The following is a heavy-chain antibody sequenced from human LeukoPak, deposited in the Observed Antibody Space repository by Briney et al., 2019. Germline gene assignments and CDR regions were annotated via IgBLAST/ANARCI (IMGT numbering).Heavy chain of an antibody. CDR2: ISDSGDST. Sequence: GGSLRLSCAASGFTFSNYAMNWVRQAPGKGLEWVSGISDSGDSTYYADSVKGRFTISRDNSKNTLYLQMNSLRADDTAVYYCAKSRVAAAGSGFFDYWGQGTLVTVSS. J-gene: IGHJ4*02. CDR3: AKSRVAAAGSGFFDY. V-gene: IGHV3-23*01. D-gene: IGHD6-13*01. CDR1: GFTFSNYA.